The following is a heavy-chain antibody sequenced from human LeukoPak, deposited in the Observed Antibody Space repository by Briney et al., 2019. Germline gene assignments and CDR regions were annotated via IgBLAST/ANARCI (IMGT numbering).Heavy chain of an antibody. V-gene: IGHV4-59*11. CDR1: GGSISSHY. D-gene: IGHD2-2*01. Sequence: PSETLSLTCTVSGGSISSHYWSWIRQPPGKGLEWIGYIYYSGSTNYNPSLKSRVTISVDTSKNQFSLKLSSVTAADTAVYYCARERRLVVPAAGGYYYYGMDVWGQGTTVTVSS. CDR3: ARERRLVVPAAGGYYYYGMDV. J-gene: IGHJ6*02. CDR2: IYYSGST.